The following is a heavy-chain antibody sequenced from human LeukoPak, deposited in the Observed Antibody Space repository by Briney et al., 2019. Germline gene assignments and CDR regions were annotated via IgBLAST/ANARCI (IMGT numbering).Heavy chain of an antibody. CDR2: INPSGGST. V-gene: IGHV1-46*01. CDR3: ARDNSRGYSYGSFAY. Sequence: ASVKVSCKASGYTFTSYYMHWVRQAPGQGLEWMGIINPSGGSTSYAQKFQGRVTMTRDTSTSTVYMELSSLRSEDTAVYYCARDNSRGYSYGSFAYWGQGTLVTVSS. J-gene: IGHJ4*02. CDR1: GYTFTSYY. D-gene: IGHD5-18*01.